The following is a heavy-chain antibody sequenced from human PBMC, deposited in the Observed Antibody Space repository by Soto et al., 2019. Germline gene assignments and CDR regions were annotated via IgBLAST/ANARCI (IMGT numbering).Heavy chain of an antibody. CDR1: GFTFSSYA. Sequence: GGSLRLSCAASGFTFSSYAMSWVRQAPGKGLEWVSAISGSGGSTYYADSVKGRFTISRDNSKNTLYLQMNSLRAEDTAVYYCAKGPHRYYDILTGYYPFEYWGQGPLVTVSS. D-gene: IGHD3-9*01. CDR3: AKGPHRYYDILTGYYPFEY. V-gene: IGHV3-23*01. CDR2: ISGSGGST. J-gene: IGHJ4*02.